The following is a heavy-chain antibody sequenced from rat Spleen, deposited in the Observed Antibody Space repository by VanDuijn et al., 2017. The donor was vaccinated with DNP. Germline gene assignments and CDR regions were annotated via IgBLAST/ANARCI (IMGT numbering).Heavy chain of an antibody. CDR1: GFTFNNYW. J-gene: IGHJ3*01. D-gene: IGHD1-10*01. Sequence: EVRLVESGGDLVQPGRSLKLSCVASGFTFNNYWMTWIRQVPGKGLEWVASITSSGGSTYYPDSVKGRFTISRDNAKSTLYLQMDSLRSEDTATYYCASLNNYNWFAYWGQGTLVTVSS. V-gene: IGHV5-31*01. CDR2: ITSSGGST. CDR3: ASLNNYNWFAY.